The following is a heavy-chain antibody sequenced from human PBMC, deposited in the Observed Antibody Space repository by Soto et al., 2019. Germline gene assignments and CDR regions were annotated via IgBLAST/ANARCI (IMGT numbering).Heavy chain of an antibody. D-gene: IGHD2-15*01. CDR1: GFTFSSYA. CDR3: AKQGYCSGGSCYGGHYMDV. Sequence: GGSLRLSCAASGFTFSSYAMSWVRQAPGKGLEWVSAISGSGGSTYYADSGKGRLTISRDNSKNTRNLQMNSLRAEDRAVYYCAKQGYCSGGSCYGGHYMDVWGKGTTVTVSS. J-gene: IGHJ6*03. V-gene: IGHV3-23*01. CDR2: ISGSGGST.